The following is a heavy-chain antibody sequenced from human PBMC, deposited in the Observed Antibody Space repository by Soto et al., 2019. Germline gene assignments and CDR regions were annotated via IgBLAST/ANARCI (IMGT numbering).Heavy chain of an antibody. D-gene: IGHD5-12*01. J-gene: IGHJ4*02. CDR3: AHRPRGYACYFDY. CDR1: GFSLSTRGVA. Sequence: QITLKESGPTLVKPTQTLTLTCTFSGFSLSTRGVAVGWFRQPPGKALEWLALIYWDEDMWYSPSLKTRLTIPDDTSENQVGLTTTTMDPGDTAAYDCAHRPRGYACYFDYWGQGTVVTGSS. V-gene: IGHV2-5*02. CDR2: IYWDEDM.